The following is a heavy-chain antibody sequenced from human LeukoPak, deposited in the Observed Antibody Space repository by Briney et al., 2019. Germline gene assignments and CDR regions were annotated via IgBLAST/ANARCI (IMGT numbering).Heavy chain of an antibody. V-gene: IGHV3-7*01. Sequence: GGSLRLSCAASGFTFSSYWMSWVRQAPGKGLEWVANIKQDGSEKYYVDSMKGRFTISRDNAKNSLYLQMNSLRAENTAVYYCASTNYLDYGDYVDWGQGTLVTVSS. CDR3: ASTNYLDYGDYVD. CDR1: GFTFSSYW. D-gene: IGHD4-17*01. CDR2: IKQDGSEK. J-gene: IGHJ4*02.